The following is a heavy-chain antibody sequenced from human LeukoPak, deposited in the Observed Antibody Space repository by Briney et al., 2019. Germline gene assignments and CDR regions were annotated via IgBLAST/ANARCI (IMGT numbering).Heavy chain of an antibody. D-gene: IGHD1-7*01. Sequence: PGGSLRLSCAASGFTFSGSAMXWVRXASGXGLEWVXRIRSKANSYATAYAASVKGRFTISRDDSKNTAYLQMNSLKTEDTAVYYCTRYSNWNYGYWYFDLWGRGTLVTVSS. V-gene: IGHV3-73*01. J-gene: IGHJ2*01. CDR3: TRYSNWNYGYWYFDL. CDR1: GFTFSGSA. CDR2: IRSKANSYAT.